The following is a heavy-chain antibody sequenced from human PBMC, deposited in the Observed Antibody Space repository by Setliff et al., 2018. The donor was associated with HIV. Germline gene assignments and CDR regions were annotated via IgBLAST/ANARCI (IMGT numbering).Heavy chain of an antibody. D-gene: IGHD3-10*01. Sequence: AASVKVSCKASGHTFSNSDIHWVRRATGQGLEWMGWMNPNTGVAGYALKFQGRVTMTRDTSISTAYMELSSLTSEDTAVYWGASGKGVGGVIITGGLDVWGKGTTVTVSS. CDR1: GHTFSNSD. J-gene: IGHJ6*04. V-gene: IGHV1-8*01. CDR3: ASGKGVGGVIITGGLDV. CDR2: MNPNTGVA.